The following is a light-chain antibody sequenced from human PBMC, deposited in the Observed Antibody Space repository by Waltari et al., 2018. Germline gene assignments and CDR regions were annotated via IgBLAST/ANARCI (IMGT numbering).Light chain of an antibody. CDR2: ESS. V-gene: IGKV3-11*01. CDR3: QQRGDWPLT. CDR1: QSVSNY. J-gene: IGKJ2*01. Sequence: EIVLTQSPGTLSLSPGERAILSCRASQSVSNYLAWYQQKPGQAPRLLIFESSKRATGTPGRVSGSGAGTDFTLTISSLEPEDFAVYYCQQRGDWPLTFGQGTKLEI.